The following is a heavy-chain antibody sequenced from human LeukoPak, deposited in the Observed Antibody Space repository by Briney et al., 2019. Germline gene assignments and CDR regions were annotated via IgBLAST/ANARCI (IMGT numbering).Heavy chain of an antibody. CDR3: ARDNRDWNDHNWFDP. J-gene: IGHJ5*02. D-gene: IGHD1-1*01. CDR2: IYHSGST. Sequence: SETLSLTCTVSGYSISSGYYWGWIRQPPGKGLEWIGSIYHSGSTYYNPSLKSRVTISVDTSKNQFSLKLSSVTAADTAVYYCARDNRDWNDHNWFDPWGQGTLVTVSS. CDR1: GYSISSGYY. V-gene: IGHV4-38-2*02.